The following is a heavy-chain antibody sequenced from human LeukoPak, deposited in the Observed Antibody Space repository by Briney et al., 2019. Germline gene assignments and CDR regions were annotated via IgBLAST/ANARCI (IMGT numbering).Heavy chain of an antibody. Sequence: PSETLSLTCTVSGGSISSGGYYWSWIRQPPGKGLEWIGDIYYSGSTNYNPSLKSRVTISVDTSKNQFSLKLSSVTAAGTAVYYCARGWGRPGYYGSGSYYFDYWGQGTLVTVSS. J-gene: IGHJ4*02. CDR3: ARGWGRPGYYGSGSYYFDY. CDR2: IYYSGST. CDR1: GGSISSGGYY. V-gene: IGHV4-61*08. D-gene: IGHD3-10*01.